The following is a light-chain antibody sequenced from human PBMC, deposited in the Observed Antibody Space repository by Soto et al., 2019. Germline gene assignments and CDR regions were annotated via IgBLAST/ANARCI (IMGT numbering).Light chain of an antibody. CDR2: GAT. J-gene: IGKJ4*01. Sequence: EIVLPQSPDTLSSSPGERATLSCRTSQSMSTNYLAWYQQKGGQPPRLLIYGATTRATGIPAGFSGSGSGADFSLTISRLEPEDFAVYYCHQYDSSPLTFGGGAKVEIK. CDR1: QSMSTNY. V-gene: IGKV3-20*01. CDR3: HQYDSSPLT.